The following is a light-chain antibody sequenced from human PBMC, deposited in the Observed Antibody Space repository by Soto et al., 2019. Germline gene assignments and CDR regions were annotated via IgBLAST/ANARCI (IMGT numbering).Light chain of an antibody. Sequence: DIQMTQSPSSLSASVGDRVTITCRASQSISSYLNWYQQKPGKAPKLLIYAASSLQSGVPSRFSGSGSGTDFTLTITNLQPEDFATYFCQQYDDLPLTFGGGTHVE. V-gene: IGKV1-39*01. CDR3: QQYDDLPLT. CDR2: AAS. CDR1: QSISSY. J-gene: IGKJ4*01.